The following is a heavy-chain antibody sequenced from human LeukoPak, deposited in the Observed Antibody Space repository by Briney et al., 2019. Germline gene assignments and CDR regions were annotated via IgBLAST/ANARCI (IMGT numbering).Heavy chain of an antibody. D-gene: IGHD2-15*01. CDR3: ARDLPRYCSGGSCYRFDY. V-gene: IGHV3-30*04. CDR2: ISYDGSNK. Sequence: GGSPRLSCAASGFTFSSYAMHWVRQAPGKGLEWVAVISYDGSNKYYADSVKGRFTISRDNSKNTLYLQMNSLRAEDTAVYYCARDLPRYCSGGSCYRFDYWGQGTLVTVSS. CDR1: GFTFSSYA. J-gene: IGHJ4*02.